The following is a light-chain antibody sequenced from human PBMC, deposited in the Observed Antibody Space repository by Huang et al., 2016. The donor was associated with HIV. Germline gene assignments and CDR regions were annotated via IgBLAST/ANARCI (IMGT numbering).Light chain of an antibody. CDR1: QSVSTF. Sequence: DIVLTQSPATLSLSPGERATVSCRASQSVSTFFAWYQHKPGQAPRRLIFDASNRASGVPARFSGTGSGTDFTLTISSLEPSDVAVYYCQQHSYWPITFGRGTRLEI. V-gene: IGKV3-11*01. J-gene: IGKJ5*01. CDR3: QQHSYWPIT. CDR2: DAS.